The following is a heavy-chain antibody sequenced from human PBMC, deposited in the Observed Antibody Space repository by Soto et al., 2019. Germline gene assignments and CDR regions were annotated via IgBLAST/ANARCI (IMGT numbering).Heavy chain of an antibody. CDR2: ISYDGNNK. CDR3: AKDKRYYYGSGGSTFLYYHYYRMDV. V-gene: IGHV3-30*18. Sequence: QVQLVESGGGVVQPGRSLRLSCAASKFTFNSYGMHWVRQAPGKGLEWVAVISYDGNNKYYADSVRGRFTISRDNSKKKVYHQMNSQRTEDKSVYYCAKDKRYYYGSGGSTFLYYHYYRMDVWRQGTTVTVAS. D-gene: IGHD3-10*01. CDR1: KFTFNSYG. J-gene: IGHJ6*02.